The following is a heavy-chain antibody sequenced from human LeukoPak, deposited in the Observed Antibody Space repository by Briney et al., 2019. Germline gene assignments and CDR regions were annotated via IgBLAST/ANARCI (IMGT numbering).Heavy chain of an antibody. J-gene: IGHJ4*02. D-gene: IGHD1-1*01. CDR1: GFTFSGSA. Sequence: GGSLKLSCAASGFTFSGSAMHWVRQASGKGLEWVGRIRSKANSYATAYAASVKGRFTISRDDSKDTAYLQMNSLKTEDTAVYYCTRSLDDWGQGTLVTVSS. CDR2: IRSKANSYAT. CDR3: TRSLDD. V-gene: IGHV3-73*01.